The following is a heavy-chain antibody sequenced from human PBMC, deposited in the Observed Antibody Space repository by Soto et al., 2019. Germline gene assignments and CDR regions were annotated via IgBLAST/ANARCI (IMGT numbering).Heavy chain of an antibody. CDR1: GYTFTNYA. J-gene: IGHJ2*01. CDR2: LNPGNGNT. D-gene: IGHD2-21*01. V-gene: IGHV1-3*01. CDR3: ARVQGIPYCGGDCYSDWYLDR. Sequence: ASVKVSCKASGYTFTNYALHWVRQAPGQRPEWMGWLNPGNGNTKYPQKFQGRVTITRDTSASTAYMFLSSLRSEDTAVYYCARVQGIPYCGGDCYSDWYLDRWGRGTLVTVSS.